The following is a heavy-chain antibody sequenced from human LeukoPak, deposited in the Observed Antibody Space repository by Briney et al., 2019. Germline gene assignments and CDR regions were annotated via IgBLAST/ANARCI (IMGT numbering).Heavy chain of an antibody. CDR2: IVGSGGST. Sequence: GGSLRLSCAASGFTFSSYAMSWVRQAPGKGLEWVSGIVGSGGSTYYADSVKGRFTISRDNSKNALYLQMNSLRAEDTAVYYCAKDPGSSWYYFDYWGQGTLVTVSS. CDR1: GFTFSSYA. V-gene: IGHV3-23*01. J-gene: IGHJ4*02. CDR3: AKDPGSSWYYFDY. D-gene: IGHD6-13*01.